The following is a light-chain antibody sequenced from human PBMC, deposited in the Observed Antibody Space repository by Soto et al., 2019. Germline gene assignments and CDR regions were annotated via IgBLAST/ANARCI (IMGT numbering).Light chain of an antibody. V-gene: IGKV1-5*03. CDR3: HQFHDYPVT. Sequence: DIQLTQSPSPLSASVGARVTIPGRAGQSVSTWLAWYQQKPGKAPKLLTHKASTLENVVPSRFSASGSGTVFTLTISSLQPDDSATYYCHQFHDYPVTFGGGTKVQ. J-gene: IGKJ4*01. CDR2: KAS. CDR1: QSVSTW.